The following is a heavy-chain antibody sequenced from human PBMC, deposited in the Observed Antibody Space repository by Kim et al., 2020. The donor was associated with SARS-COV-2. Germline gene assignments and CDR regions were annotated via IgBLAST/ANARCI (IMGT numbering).Heavy chain of an antibody. J-gene: IGHJ4*02. CDR1: GFSFTTYD. Sequence: GGSLRLSCAASGFSFTTYDLHWVRQAPGKGLEWVALISNDGSKQYYADSVKGRFTISRDNSKNTLYLHMNNLRADDTAVYYCAREDRTYFYSSTGYYFVYWGQGTLVAVFS. V-gene: IGHV3-30*12. CDR3: AREDRTYFYSSTGYYFVY. D-gene: IGHD3-22*01. CDR2: ISNDGSKQ.